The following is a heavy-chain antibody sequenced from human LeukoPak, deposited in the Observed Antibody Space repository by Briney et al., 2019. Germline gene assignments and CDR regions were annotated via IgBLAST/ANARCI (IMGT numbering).Heavy chain of an antibody. Sequence: ASVKVSCKASGYTFTSYGISWVRQAPGQGLEWMGWISAYNGNTNYAQELQGRVTMTTDTSTSTAYMELRSLRSDDTAVYYCARVPRDIVVVPAAIFMDVWGKGTTVTVSS. V-gene: IGHV1-18*01. CDR1: GYTFTSYG. CDR3: ARVPRDIVVVPAAIFMDV. CDR2: ISAYNGNT. J-gene: IGHJ6*03. D-gene: IGHD2-2*01.